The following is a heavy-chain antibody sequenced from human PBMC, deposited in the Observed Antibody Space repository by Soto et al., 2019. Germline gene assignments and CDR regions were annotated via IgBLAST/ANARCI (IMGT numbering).Heavy chain of an antibody. V-gene: IGHV3-73*01. Sequence: GGSLRLSCAASGFTFSGSAMHWVRQASGKGLEWVGRIRSKANSYATAYAASVKGRFTISRDDSKNTAYLQMNSLKTEDTAVYYCTRHPTECVPMDVWGKGTTVTVSS. CDR1: GFTFSGSA. CDR3: TRHPTECVPMDV. J-gene: IGHJ6*03. CDR2: IRSKANSYAT. D-gene: IGHD3-3*01.